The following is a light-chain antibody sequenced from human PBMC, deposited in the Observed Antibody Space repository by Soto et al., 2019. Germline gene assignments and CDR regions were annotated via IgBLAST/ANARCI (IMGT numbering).Light chain of an antibody. CDR2: DAS. J-gene: IGKJ4*01. CDR3: QQYNFWPPLT. CDR1: QSVNSN. Sequence: DIVMTQSPATLSVSPGERATLSCRASQSVNSNLAWYRQKPGQAPRLLLSDASTRATGVPARFSGSGSGTEFTLTICSLQSEDSGIYYCQQYNFWPPLTLGGGTKVEIK. V-gene: IGKV3-15*01.